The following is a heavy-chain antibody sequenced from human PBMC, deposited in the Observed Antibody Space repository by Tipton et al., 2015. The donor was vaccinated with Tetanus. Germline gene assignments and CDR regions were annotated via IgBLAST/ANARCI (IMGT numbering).Heavy chain of an antibody. J-gene: IGHJ5*02. CDR3: ARGTWLYTSTYHRHWLDP. CDR1: GASVSSGDSH. Sequence: GLVKPSQTLSLTCTVSGASVSSGDSHWTWIRQHPGEGLEWIGDIHYSGGSKYNPSLKSRLTMSLDTSQNQFSLRLSSVTAADTAVYYCARGTWLYTSTYHRHWLDPWGQGTLVTVSS. CDR2: IHYSGGS. D-gene: IGHD6-13*01. V-gene: IGHV4-31*03.